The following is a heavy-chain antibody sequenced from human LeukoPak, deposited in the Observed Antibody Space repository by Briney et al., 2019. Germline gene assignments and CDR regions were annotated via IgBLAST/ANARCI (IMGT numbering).Heavy chain of an antibody. CDR2: IYYSGST. D-gene: IGHD1-26*01. CDR1: GGSISSYY. V-gene: IGHV4-59*08. J-gene: IGHJ6*02. Sequence: SETLSLTCTVSGGSISSYYWSWIRQPPGKGLEWIGYIYYSGSTNYNPSLKSRVTISVDTSKNQFSLKLSSVTAADTAVYYCARGGVGATTAHYYYYYGMDVWGQGTTVTVSS. CDR3: ARGGVGATTAHYYYYYGMDV.